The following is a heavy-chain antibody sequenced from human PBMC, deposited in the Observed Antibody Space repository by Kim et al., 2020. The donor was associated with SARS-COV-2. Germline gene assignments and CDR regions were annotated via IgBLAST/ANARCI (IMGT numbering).Heavy chain of an antibody. CDR3: ARQKRSTSSLITRYYF. CDR1: GGSISSSSYY. Sequence: SETLSLTCTVSGGSISSSSYYWGWIRQPPGKGLEWIGSIYYSGSTYYNPSLKSRVTISVDTSKNQFSLKLSSVTAADTAVYYCARQKRSTSSLITRYYF. V-gene: IGHV4-39*01. CDR2: IYYSGST. J-gene: IGHJ4*01. D-gene: IGHD2-2*01.